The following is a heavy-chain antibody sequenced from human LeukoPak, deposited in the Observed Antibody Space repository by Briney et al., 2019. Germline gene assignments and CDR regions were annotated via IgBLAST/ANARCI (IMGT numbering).Heavy chain of an antibody. Sequence: GGSLRLSCAASGFTFSGYGMSWVRQAPGKGLEWVSAISGSGGSTYYADSVKGRFTISRDNSKNTLYLQMNSLRAEDTAVYYCAKTTKRYFAIQLGFQFDYWGQGTLVTVSS. CDR1: GFTFSGYG. V-gene: IGHV3-23*01. CDR2: ISGSGGST. D-gene: IGHD3-9*01. J-gene: IGHJ4*02. CDR3: AKTTKRYFAIQLGFQFDY.